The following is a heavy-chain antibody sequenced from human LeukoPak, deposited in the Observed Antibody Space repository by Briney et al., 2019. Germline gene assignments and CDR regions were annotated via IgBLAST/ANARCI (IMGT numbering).Heavy chain of an antibody. D-gene: IGHD4/OR15-4a*01. CDR3: ARGGGCYRPFDY. J-gene: IGHJ4*02. V-gene: IGHV4-34*01. CDR2: INHSGST. CDR1: GGSFSGYY. Sequence: SETLSLTCAVYGGSFSGYYWSWIRQPPGKGLEWIGEINHSGSTNYNPSLKSRVTISVDTSKNQFSLKLSSVTAADTAVYYCARGGGCYRPFDYWGQGTLVTVSS.